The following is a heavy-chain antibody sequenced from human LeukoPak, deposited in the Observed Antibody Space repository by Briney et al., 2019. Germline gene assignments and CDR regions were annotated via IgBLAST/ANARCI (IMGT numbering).Heavy chain of an antibody. J-gene: IGHJ6*02. V-gene: IGHV4-34*01. CDR2: INHSGST. CDR1: GGSFSGYY. D-gene: IGHD1-14*01. Sequence: PSETLSLTCAVHGGSFSGYYWSWIRQPPGKGLEWIGEINHSGSTNYNPSLKSRVTISVDTSKNQFSLKLSSVTAADTAVYYCARGRNYYYGMDVWGQGTTVTVSS. CDR3: ARGRNYYYGMDV.